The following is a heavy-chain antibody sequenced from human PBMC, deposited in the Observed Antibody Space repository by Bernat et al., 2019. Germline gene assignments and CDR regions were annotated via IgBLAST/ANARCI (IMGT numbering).Heavy chain of an antibody. Sequence: QLQLQESGPGLVKPSETLSLTCTVSGGSISSSSYYWGWIRQPPGKGLEWIGYIYYSGSTNYNPSLKSRVTISVDTSKNQFSLKLSSVTAADTAVYYCARWPLGAGGDAFDIWGQGTMVTVSS. V-gene: IGHV4-61*05. J-gene: IGHJ3*02. CDR3: ARWPLGAGGDAFDI. D-gene: IGHD3-10*01. CDR1: GGSISSSSYY. CDR2: IYYSGST.